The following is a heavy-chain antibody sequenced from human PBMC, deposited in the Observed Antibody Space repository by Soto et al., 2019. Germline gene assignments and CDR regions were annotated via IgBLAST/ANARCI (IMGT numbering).Heavy chain of an antibody. CDR1: GFSFSNYA. CDR3: TRDLPGRLYSSSHWYFEY. V-gene: IGHV3-21*01. D-gene: IGHD6-13*01. CDR2: ISSSSTYI. J-gene: IGHJ4*02. Sequence: GGSLRLSCAASGFSFSNYAMNWFRQAPGKGPEWVSSISSSSTYIYYADSVRGRFTISRDNTRSSLYLQMNSLRAEDTAIYYCTRDLPGRLYSSSHWYFEYWGKGILVTVSS.